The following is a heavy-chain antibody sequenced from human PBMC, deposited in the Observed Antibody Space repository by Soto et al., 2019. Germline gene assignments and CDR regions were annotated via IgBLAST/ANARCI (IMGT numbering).Heavy chain of an antibody. CDR1: GGSMSSYH. Sequence: PSETLSLTCSVSGGSMSSYHWSWIRQPPGKGLEWIGYVYYSGKTRYSPSLQSRVTISVDTSKNQFSLKLSSVTAADTAVYYCARQGIYGGSYRGQFDPWGQGTLVTVSS. CDR3: ARQGIYGGSYRGQFDP. V-gene: IGHV4-59*08. CDR2: VYYSGKT. D-gene: IGHD1-26*01. J-gene: IGHJ5*02.